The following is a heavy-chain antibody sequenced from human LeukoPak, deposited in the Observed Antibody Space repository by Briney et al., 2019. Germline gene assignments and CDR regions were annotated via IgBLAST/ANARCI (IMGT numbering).Heavy chain of an antibody. J-gene: IGHJ5*02. CDR3: ARGTYYYDSSGYYEKWNWFDP. CDR2: IYHSGST. Sequence: SETLSLTCTVSGYSTSSGYYWGWIRQPPGKGLEWIGSIYHSGSTYYNPSLKSRVTISVDTSKNQFSLKLSSVTAADTAVYYCARGTYYYDSSGYYEKWNWFDPWGQGTLVTVSS. V-gene: IGHV4-38-2*02. CDR1: GYSTSSGYY. D-gene: IGHD3-22*01.